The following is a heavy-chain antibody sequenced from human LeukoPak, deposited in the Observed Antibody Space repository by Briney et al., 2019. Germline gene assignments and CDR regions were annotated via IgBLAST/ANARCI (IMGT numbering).Heavy chain of an antibody. CDR3: ARGSPGGGYDFMGDY. D-gene: IGHD5-12*01. CDR2: IYTSGST. Sequence: SETLSLTCTVSGGSISSGSYYWSWIRQPAGKGLEWIGRIYTSGSTNYNPSLKSRVTISVDTSKNQFSLKLSSVTAADTAVYYCARGSPGGGYDFMGDYWGQGTLVTVSS. CDR1: GGSISSGSYY. J-gene: IGHJ4*02. V-gene: IGHV4-61*02.